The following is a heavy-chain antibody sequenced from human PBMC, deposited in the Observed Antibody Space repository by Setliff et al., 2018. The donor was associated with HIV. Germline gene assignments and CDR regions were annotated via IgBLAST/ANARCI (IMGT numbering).Heavy chain of an antibody. CDR3: ARGRGSSSSWPIDY. Sequence: SETLSLTCAVYGGSFSGYDWSWIRQPPGKGLEWIGEINHSGSTNYNPSLKSRVTISVDTSNNQFSLKLTSVTAADTAVYYCARGRGSSSSWPIDYWGQGTLVTVS. CDR2: INHSGST. V-gene: IGHV4-34*01. D-gene: IGHD6-13*01. CDR1: GGSFSGYD. J-gene: IGHJ4*02.